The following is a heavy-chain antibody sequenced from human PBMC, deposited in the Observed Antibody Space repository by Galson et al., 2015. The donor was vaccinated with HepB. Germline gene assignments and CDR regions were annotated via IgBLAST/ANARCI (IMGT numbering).Heavy chain of an antibody. J-gene: IGHJ6*03. CDR2: IWYDGSNK. V-gene: IGHV3-33*01. D-gene: IGHD2-2*01. CDR1: GFTFSSYG. Sequence: SLRLSCAASGFTFSSYGMHWVRQAPGKGLEWVAVIWYDGSNKYYADSVKGRFTISRDNSKNTLYLQMNSLRAEDTAVYYCARVGPRSSTSLLHRAHGSYMDVWGKGTTVTVSS. CDR3: ARVGPRSSTSLLHRAHGSYMDV.